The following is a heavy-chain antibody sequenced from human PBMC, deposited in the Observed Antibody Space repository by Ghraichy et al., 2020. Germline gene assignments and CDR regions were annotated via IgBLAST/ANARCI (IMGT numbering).Heavy chain of an antibody. J-gene: IGHJ4*02. CDR3: ARRLHTSGWYYFHY. D-gene: IGHD6-19*01. V-gene: IGHV4-4*09. Sequence: SETLSLTCTVSGGSISPDYWSWIRQPPGKGLEWIGYIYTTGTTNYNPSLKSRVTISVDTSKNQFSLELTSVTAADTAVYYCARRLHTSGWYYFHYWGQGTLVTVSS. CDR1: GGSISPDY. CDR2: IYTTGTT.